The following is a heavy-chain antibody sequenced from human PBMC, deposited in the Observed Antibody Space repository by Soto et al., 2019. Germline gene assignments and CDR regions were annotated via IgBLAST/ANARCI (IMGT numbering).Heavy chain of an antibody. CDR2: IYYSGST. V-gene: IGHV4-39*01. CDR1: GGSISSSRYY. D-gene: IGHD3-3*01. J-gene: IGHJ4*02. CDR3: ARELTIFGVVIPNH. Sequence: QLQLQESGPGLVKPSETLSLTCTVSGGSISSSRYYWGWIRQPPGKGLEWIGSIYYSGSTYYNPSLKSRVTISVDTSKNQFSLKLSSVTAADTAVYYCARELTIFGVVIPNHWGQGTLVTVSS.